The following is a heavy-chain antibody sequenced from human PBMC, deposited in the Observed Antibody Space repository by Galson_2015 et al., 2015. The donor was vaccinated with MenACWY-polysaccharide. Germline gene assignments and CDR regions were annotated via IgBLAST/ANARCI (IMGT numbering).Heavy chain of an antibody. CDR2: ISKSGNDM. CDR3: AKDFHNYGMDV. Sequence: SLRLSCAASGFRINTYYMNWVRQTPGKGLEWVSSISKSGNDMQYTVSARGRFTISRDIAKNSLFLQMNSLGVEDTAIYYCAKDFHNYGMDVWGHGTTVTVSS. CDR1: GFRINTYY. V-gene: IGHV3-21*06. J-gene: IGHJ6*02.